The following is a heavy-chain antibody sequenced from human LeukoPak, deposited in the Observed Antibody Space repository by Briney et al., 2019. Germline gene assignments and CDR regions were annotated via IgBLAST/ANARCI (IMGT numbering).Heavy chain of an antibody. V-gene: IGHV5-51*01. CDR1: GYIFTSYW. CDR2: INSGNSDI. CDR3: TRRGDIYGVDF. J-gene: IGHJ4*02. Sequence: GESLKISCKGSGYIFTSYWIGWVRQMPGKGLEWMGIINSGNSDITYSPSFQGQVTISADRSINTAYLRWSSLKASDTAMYYCTRRGDIYGVDFWGQGTQVTVSS. D-gene: IGHD5-18*01.